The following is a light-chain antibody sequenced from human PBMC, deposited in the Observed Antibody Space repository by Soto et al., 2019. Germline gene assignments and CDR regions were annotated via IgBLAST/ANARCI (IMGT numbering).Light chain of an antibody. CDR2: ESY. V-gene: IGLV2-14*02. Sequence: QSALTQPASLSGSPGQSITISCTGTSSDIGSFNLVSWYQQFPGEVPKLIIYESYKRPSGVSNRFSGSKSGNTASLTITGLQPEDEASYYCTSYTITHIPVIFGGGTKLTVL. CDR3: TSYTITHIPVI. CDR1: SSDIGSFNL. J-gene: IGLJ2*01.